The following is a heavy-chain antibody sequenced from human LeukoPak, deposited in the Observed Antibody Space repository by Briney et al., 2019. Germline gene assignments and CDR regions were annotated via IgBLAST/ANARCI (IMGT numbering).Heavy chain of an antibody. J-gene: IGHJ4*02. CDR1: GFTFSSYA. Sequence: GGSLRLSCAASGFTFSSYAMSWVRQAPGKGLEWVSAISGSGGSTYYADSVKGRFTTSRDNSKNTLYLQMNSLRAEDTAVYYCAKYLGSSGYYSAERYWGQGTLVTVSS. CDR2: ISGSGGST. D-gene: IGHD3-22*01. V-gene: IGHV3-23*01. CDR3: AKYLGSSGYYSAERY.